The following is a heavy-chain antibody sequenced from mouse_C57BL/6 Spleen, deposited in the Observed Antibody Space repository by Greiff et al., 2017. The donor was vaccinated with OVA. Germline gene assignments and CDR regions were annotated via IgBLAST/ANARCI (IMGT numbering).Heavy chain of an antibody. D-gene: IGHD4-1*02. V-gene: IGHV5-16*01. CDR1: GFTFSDYY. J-gene: IGHJ2*01. CDR2: INYDGSST. CDR3: ARVSTGAFDY. Sequence: EVMLVESEGGLVQPGRSMKLSCTASGFTFSDYYMAWVRQVPEKGLEWVANINYDGSSTYYLDSLKSRFIISRDNAKNILYLQMSSLKSEDTATYYCARVSTGAFDYWGQGTTLTVSS.